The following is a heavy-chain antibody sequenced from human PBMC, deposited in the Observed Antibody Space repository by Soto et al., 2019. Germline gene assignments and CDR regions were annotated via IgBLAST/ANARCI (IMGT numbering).Heavy chain of an antibody. CDR1: GYSITAGGYY. D-gene: IGHD6-19*01. CDR3: ARMYSSGSGWFHH. CDR2: FYSSGSI. V-gene: IGHV4-39*07. Sequence: XETLSLTCFVAGYSITAGGYYWSWIRHHPGKGLEWIGSFYSSGSIIYNPSLRSRVSISGDTSSNQFSMSLTSVTAADTARYYCARMYSSGSGWFHHWGQGTLVTVSS. J-gene: IGHJ5*02.